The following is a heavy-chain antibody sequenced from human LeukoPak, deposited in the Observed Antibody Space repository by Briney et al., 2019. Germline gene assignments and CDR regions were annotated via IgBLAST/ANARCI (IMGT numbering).Heavy chain of an antibody. CDR2: ISGSGGST. V-gene: IGHV3-23*01. Sequence: GGSLRLSCAASGFTFSSYAMSWVRQAPGKGLEWVSAISGSGGSTYYADSVKGRFTISRDNSKNTLYLQMNSLRAEDTAVYYCASSTEMTTVPTDYWGQGTLVTVSS. D-gene: IGHD4-17*01. J-gene: IGHJ4*02. CDR1: GFTFSSYA. CDR3: ASSTEMTTVPTDY.